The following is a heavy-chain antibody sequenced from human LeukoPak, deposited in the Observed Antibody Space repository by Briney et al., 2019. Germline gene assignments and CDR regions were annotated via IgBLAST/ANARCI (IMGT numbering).Heavy chain of an antibody. CDR2: SNSDGSST. V-gene: IGHV3-74*01. J-gene: IGHJ3*02. CDR3: AREPRIAVAGTGPAAFDI. Sequence: PGGSLRLSCAASGFTFSSYWMNWVRQAPGKGLEWVSRSNSDGSSTTYADSVKGRFTISRDNAKNTLYLQMNSLRAEDTAVYYCAREPRIAVAGTGPAAFDIWGQGTMVTVSS. CDR1: GFTFSSYW. D-gene: IGHD6-19*01.